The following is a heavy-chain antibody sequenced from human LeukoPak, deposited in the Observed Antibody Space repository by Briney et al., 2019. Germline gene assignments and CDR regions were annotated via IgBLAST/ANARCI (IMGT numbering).Heavy chain of an antibody. CDR3: ARSSRTIVATYFDY. V-gene: IGHV1-58*02. D-gene: IGHD5-12*01. CDR2: IVVGSGNT. Sequence: ASVKVSCKASGFTFTSSAMQWVRQARGQRLEWIGWIVVGSGNTNYAQKFQERVTITRDMFTSTAYMELSSLRSEDTAVYYCARSSRTIVATYFDYWGQGTLVTVSS. J-gene: IGHJ4*02. CDR1: GFTFTSSA.